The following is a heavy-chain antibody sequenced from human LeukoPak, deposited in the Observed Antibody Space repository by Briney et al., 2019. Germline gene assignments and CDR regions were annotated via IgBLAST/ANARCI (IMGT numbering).Heavy chain of an antibody. Sequence: ASVKVSCKSSGYSFTNYGIYWVRQAPRQRPEWMGWISAANGKTDYAQNVQGRGTMITDPSPSTAFMELRSLRSDDTAVDYCARTERRGSRTNWFDRWGEGTLVTVSS. CDR1: GYSFTNYG. CDR3: ARTERRGSRTNWFDR. J-gene: IGHJ5*02. V-gene: IGHV1-18*01. D-gene: IGHD1-7*01. CDR2: ISAANGKT.